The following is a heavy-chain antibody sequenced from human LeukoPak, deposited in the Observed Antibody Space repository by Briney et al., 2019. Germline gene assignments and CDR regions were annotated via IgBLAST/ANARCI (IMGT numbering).Heavy chain of an antibody. CDR3: ARAGGQWTGIDF. CDR2: LHYSGIT. CDR1: GASISSYY. V-gene: IGHV4-59*01. D-gene: IGHD6-19*01. J-gene: IGHJ4*02. Sequence: SETLSLTCTVSGASISSYYWSWIRQPPGKGLEWIGYLHYSGITNYNSSLKSRVTISPDTSKNQMSLKLSSVTAADTAVYYCARAGGQWTGIDFLGRGTLVTVSS.